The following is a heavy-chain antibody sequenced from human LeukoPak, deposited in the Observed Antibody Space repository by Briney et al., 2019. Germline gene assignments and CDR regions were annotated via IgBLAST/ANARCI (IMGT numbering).Heavy chain of an antibody. CDR2: IYNSVRT. J-gene: IGHJ6*02. Sequence: SETLSLTCIVSGGSVSSGSYYWSWIPQPPGKGLEWIGDIYNSVRTNYNPSLKSRVTILVDTSKNQLSLKLSSVTAADTAVYFCVRDLVATIDHYYYGMDVWGQGTTVTVSS. D-gene: IGHD5-12*01. V-gene: IGHV4-61*01. CDR1: GGSVSSGSYY. CDR3: VRDLVATIDHYYYGMDV.